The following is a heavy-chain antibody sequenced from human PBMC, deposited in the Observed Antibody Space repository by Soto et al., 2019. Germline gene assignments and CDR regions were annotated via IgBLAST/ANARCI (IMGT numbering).Heavy chain of an antibody. J-gene: IGHJ5*02. CDR1: GGSFSGYY. Sequence: QVQLQQWGAGLLKPSETLSLTCAVYGGSFSGYYWSWIRQPPGKGLEWIGEINHSGSTNYNPSLKSRVTISVDTSKNQFSLKLSSVTAADTAVYYCARGMHGAIEVPAAIRVDWFDPWGQGTLVTVSS. CDR2: INHSGST. D-gene: IGHD2-2*01. CDR3: ARGMHGAIEVPAAIRVDWFDP. V-gene: IGHV4-34*01.